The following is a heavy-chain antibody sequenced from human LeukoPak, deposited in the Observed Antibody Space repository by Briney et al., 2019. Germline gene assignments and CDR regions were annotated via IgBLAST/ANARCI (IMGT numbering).Heavy chain of an antibody. CDR3: SREAGTHFYYDSSWYPEYYFDY. Sequence: SQTLSLTCAISGDSVSSNCAAWNWIRQSPSRGLEWLGRTYYRSKWYNDYAVSVKSRITINLDTSKNQFSLQLNSVTPEDTAVYYCSREAGTHFYYDSSWYPEYYFDYWGQGTLVTVSS. CDR2: TYYRSKWYN. V-gene: IGHV6-1*01. CDR1: GDSVSSNCAA. D-gene: IGHD3-22*01. J-gene: IGHJ4*02.